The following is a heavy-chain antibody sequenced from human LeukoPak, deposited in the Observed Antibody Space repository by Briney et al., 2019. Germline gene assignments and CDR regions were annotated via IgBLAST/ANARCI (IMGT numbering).Heavy chain of an antibody. CDR3: ARGPPSGDYYFDY. V-gene: IGHV4-38-2*01. Sequence: PSETLSLTCADPGYSISSGYYWGWIRQPPGKGLEWIGSIYRSGSTYYNPSLKSRVTISVDTSKNQFSLKLSSVTAADTAVYYCARGPPSGDYYFDYWGQGTLVTVSS. J-gene: IGHJ4*02. CDR2: IYRSGST. D-gene: IGHD3-10*01. CDR1: GYSISSGYY.